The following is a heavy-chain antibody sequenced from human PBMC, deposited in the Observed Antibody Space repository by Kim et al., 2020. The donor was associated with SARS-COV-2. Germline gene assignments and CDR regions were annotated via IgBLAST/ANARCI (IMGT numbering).Heavy chain of an antibody. J-gene: IGHJ4*02. CDR3: ARDVLRGSYFL. CDR2: IYSGGST. Sequence: SVIYSGGSTYYADSVKCRFTISRDNSKNTLYLQMNSLRAEDTAVYYCARDVLRGSYFLWGQGTLVTVSS. D-gene: IGHD1-26*01. V-gene: IGHV3-66*01.